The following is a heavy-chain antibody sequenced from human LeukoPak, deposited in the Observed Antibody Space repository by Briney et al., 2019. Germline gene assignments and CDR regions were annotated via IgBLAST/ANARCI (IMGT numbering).Heavy chain of an antibody. J-gene: IGHJ4*02. Sequence: ASVKVSCKASGYPFTRYYLHWVRQAPGQGLEWMGIINPSGGSTRYAQKFQGRATMTRDTSTSTVYMELKSLRSEDTAIYYCARDGTPEYDHIWGRPQLYWGQGTLVIVSS. CDR3: ARDGTPEYDHIWGRPQLY. D-gene: IGHD3-16*01. V-gene: IGHV1-46*01. CDR1: GYPFTRYY. CDR2: INPSGGST.